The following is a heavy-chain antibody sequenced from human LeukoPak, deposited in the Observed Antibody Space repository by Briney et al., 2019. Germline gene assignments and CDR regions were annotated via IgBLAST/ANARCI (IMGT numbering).Heavy chain of an antibody. CDR1: GGSISSGGYY. V-gene: IGHV4-31*03. CDR2: IYYSGST. D-gene: IGHD3-10*01. J-gene: IGHJ4*02. Sequence: SETLSLTCSVSGGSISSGGYYWSWIRQHPWKGLEWIGYIYYSGSTYYNPYVKSRVTISVDTSRNQFYLKLSSVTAADTALYYCARSEETFSYGSGNYYSFDSWGQGTLVTVSS. CDR3: ARSEETFSYGSGNYYSFDS.